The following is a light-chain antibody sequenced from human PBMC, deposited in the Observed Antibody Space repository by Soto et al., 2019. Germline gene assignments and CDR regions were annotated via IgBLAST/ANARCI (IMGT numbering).Light chain of an antibody. CDR2: DAS. CDR3: QQYNSYPRT. J-gene: IGKJ1*01. V-gene: IGKV1-5*01. CDR1: QSISSW. Sequence: DIQMTQSPSTLSVSLGDRVTITCGASQSISSWLAWYQQKPGKAPKLLIYDASSLESGVPSRFSGSLYGTEFNLTISSLQTDDFATYYCQQYNSYPRTFGQGTKVDIK.